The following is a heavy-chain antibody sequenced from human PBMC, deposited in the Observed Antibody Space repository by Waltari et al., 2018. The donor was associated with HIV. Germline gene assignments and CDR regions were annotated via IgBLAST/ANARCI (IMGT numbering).Heavy chain of an antibody. Sequence: QLQLQESGPGLVKPSETLSLTCTVSGGSISSSSYYWGWIRQPPGKGLEWIGSIYYSGSTHYNPSLKSRVTISVDTSKNQFSLKLSSVTAADTAVYYCARERRPDAFDIWGQGTMVTVSS. CDR2: IYYSGST. V-gene: IGHV4-39*02. J-gene: IGHJ3*02. CDR1: GGSISSSSYY. CDR3: ARERRPDAFDI.